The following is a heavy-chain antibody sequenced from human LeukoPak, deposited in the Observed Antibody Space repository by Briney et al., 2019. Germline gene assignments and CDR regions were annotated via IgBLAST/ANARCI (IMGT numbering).Heavy chain of an antibody. CDR2: ISSNGGST. J-gene: IGHJ4*02. CDR1: GFTFSSYA. CDR3: VRDRDWGFDY. V-gene: IGHV3-64*01. D-gene: IGHD3/OR15-3a*01. Sequence: PGGSLRLSCAASGFTFSSYAMHWVRQAPGKGLEYVSAISSNGGSTYYANSVKGRFTISRDNSKNTLYLQMGSLRAEDMAVYYCVRDRDWGFDYWGQGTLVTVSS.